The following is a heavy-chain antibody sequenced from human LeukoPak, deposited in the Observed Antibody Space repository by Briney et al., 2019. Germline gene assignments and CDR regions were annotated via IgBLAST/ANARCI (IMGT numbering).Heavy chain of an antibody. Sequence: ASVKVSCKASGYTFTSYYMHWVRQAPGQGLEWMGIINPSGGSTSYAQKFQGRVTMTRDTSTSTVYMELSSLRSEDTAVYYCAVIPTGYYQIDYWGQGTLVTVSS. CDR3: AVIPTGYYQIDY. V-gene: IGHV1-46*01. CDR2: INPSGGST. D-gene: IGHD3-9*01. J-gene: IGHJ4*02. CDR1: GYTFTSYY.